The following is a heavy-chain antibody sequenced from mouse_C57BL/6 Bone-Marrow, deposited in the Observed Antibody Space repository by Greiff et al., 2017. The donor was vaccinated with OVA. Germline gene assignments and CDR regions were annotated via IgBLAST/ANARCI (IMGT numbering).Heavy chain of an antibody. Sequence: ESGPGMVKPSQSLSLTCTVTSYSITSGYDWHWIRHFPGNKLEWMGYISYSGSTNYNPSLKSRISITHDTSKNHFFLKLNSVTTEDTATYYCAAHGSSFAWFAYWGQGTLVTVSA. V-gene: IGHV3-1*01. J-gene: IGHJ3*01. CDR2: ISYSGST. CDR3: AAHGSSFAWFAY. CDR1: SYSITSGYD. D-gene: IGHD1-1*01.